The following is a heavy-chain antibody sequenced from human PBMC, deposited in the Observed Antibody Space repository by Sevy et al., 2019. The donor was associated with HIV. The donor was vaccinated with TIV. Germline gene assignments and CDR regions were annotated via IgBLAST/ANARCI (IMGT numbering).Heavy chain of an antibody. CDR2: LSSRSTTI. D-gene: IGHD1-26*01. Sequence: GGSLRLSCTASGFTFSSFDMNWVRQAPGKGLEWLSYLSSRSTTIYYADSVKGRFTISRDNAKRSLSLQMNSLRAEDTAVYYCARNGGYVDYGMDVWGQGTTVTVSS. CDR3: ARNGGYVDYGMDV. CDR1: GFTFSSFD. V-gene: IGHV3-48*01. J-gene: IGHJ6*02.